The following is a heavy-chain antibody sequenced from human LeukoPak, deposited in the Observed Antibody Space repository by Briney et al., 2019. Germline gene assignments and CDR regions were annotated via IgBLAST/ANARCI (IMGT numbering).Heavy chain of an antibody. CDR3: ARSRGSSFDY. Sequence: PGGSLRLSCAASGFTFSSYAMSWVRQAPGKGLEWVSAISGSGGSTYYADSVKGRFTISRDNAKNSLYLQMNSLRAEDTAVYYCARSRGSSFDYWGQGTLVTVSS. CDR1: GFTFSSYA. J-gene: IGHJ4*02. V-gene: IGHV3-23*01. CDR2: ISGSGGST.